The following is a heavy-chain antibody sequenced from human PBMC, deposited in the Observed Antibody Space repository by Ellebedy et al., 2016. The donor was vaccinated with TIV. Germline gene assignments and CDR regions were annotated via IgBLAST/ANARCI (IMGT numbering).Heavy chain of an antibody. D-gene: IGHD2-2*01. J-gene: IGHJ4*02. CDR1: GFTFSSYG. CDR3: ATPRRSIVVVPPFDF. Sequence: PGGSLRLSCAASGFTFSSYGISWVRQAPGKGLEWVSGISGSGGGTYYAASVRGLCTISRDNYKNTLYLQIHSLRDEDTAVYYCATPRRSIVVVPPFDFWGQGTLVTVSS. V-gene: IGHV3-23*01. CDR2: ISGSGGGT.